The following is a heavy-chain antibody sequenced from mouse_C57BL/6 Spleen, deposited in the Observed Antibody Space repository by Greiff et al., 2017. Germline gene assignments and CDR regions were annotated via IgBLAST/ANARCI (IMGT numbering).Heavy chain of an antibody. CDR3: TGDYYGSSYAMDY. Sequence: EVMLVESGEGLVKPGGSLKLSCAASGFTFSSYAMSWVRQTPEKRLEWVAYISSGGDYIYYADTVKGRFTISRDNARNTLYLQMSSLKSEDTAMYYCTGDYYGSSYAMDYWGQGTSVTVSS. CDR2: ISSGGDYI. D-gene: IGHD1-1*01. V-gene: IGHV5-9-1*02. J-gene: IGHJ4*01. CDR1: GFTFSSYA.